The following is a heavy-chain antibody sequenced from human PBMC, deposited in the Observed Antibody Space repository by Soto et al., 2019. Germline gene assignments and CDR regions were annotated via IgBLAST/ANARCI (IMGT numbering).Heavy chain of an antibody. CDR1: SGSISSAHW. J-gene: IGHJ6*02. CDR2: IYHSGST. Sequence: QVQLQESGPGLVKPSGTLSLTCAVSSGSISSAHWWNWVRQPPGKGLEWIGEIYHSGSTNYNPSLKSGVTLSVDPSMNQFSLKLTSVTAADTAVYFCATNSYYSLGVWGQGTTVTVSS. V-gene: IGHV4-4*02. CDR3: ATNSYYSLGV.